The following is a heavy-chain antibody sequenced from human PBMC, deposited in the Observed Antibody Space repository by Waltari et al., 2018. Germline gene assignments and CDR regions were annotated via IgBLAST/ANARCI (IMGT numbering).Heavy chain of an antibody. V-gene: IGHV3-53*01. CDR2: IFGGVES. D-gene: IGHD2-15*01. Sequence: EGLLVQSEGGLIQPGGSLRLSCAVSGFAVRTNYMGWGRQAPGKGRGWVAVIFGGVESNCSGSVRGRLNISKGTSENTVYLQMNSLRVDETAVYYCASHCPSGRCFRWFYYDSWGQGTLVTVSS. CDR1: GFAVRTNY. J-gene: IGHJ4*02. CDR3: ASHCPSGRCFRWFYYDS.